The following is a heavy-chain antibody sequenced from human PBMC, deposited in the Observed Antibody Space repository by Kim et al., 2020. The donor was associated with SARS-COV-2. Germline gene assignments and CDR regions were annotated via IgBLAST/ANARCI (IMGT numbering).Heavy chain of an antibody. CDR3: ARDHASGSYYEAYYYYGMDV. V-gene: IGHV1-18*01. D-gene: IGHD1-26*01. Sequence: ASVKVSCKASGYTFTSYGISWVRQAPGKGLEWMGWISSYNGNTNYTQKLQGRVTMTTDTSPSTAYMELRSLRSDDTAVYYCARDHASGSYYEAYYYYGMDVWGQGTTVTVSS. CDR2: ISSYNGNT. CDR1: GYTFTSYG. J-gene: IGHJ6*02.